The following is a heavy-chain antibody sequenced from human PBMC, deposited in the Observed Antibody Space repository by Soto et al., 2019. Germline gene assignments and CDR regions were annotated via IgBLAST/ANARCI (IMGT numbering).Heavy chain of an antibody. CDR2: ISYDGSNK. D-gene: IGHD4-17*01. Sequence: PGGSLRLSCXASGFTFSSYGMHWVRQAPGKGLEWVAVISYDGSNKYYADSVKGRFTISRDNSKNTLYLQMNSLRAEDTAVYYCAKWIGDPGAFDIWGQGAMVTVSS. V-gene: IGHV3-30*18. CDR3: AKWIGDPGAFDI. CDR1: GFTFSSYG. J-gene: IGHJ3*02.